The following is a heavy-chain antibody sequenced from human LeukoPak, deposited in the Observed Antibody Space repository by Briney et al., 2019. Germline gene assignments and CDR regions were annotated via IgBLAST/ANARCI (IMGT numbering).Heavy chain of an antibody. Sequence: GGSLRLSCAASGFTFSSYEMNWVRQAPGKGLEWVSYISSSGSTIYYADSVKGRFTISRDNAKNSLYLQMNSLRAEDTAVYYCARAPAGIVLMVYAYYFDYWGQGTLVTVSS. D-gene: IGHD2-8*01. J-gene: IGHJ4*02. CDR2: ISSSGSTI. CDR3: ARAPAGIVLMVYAYYFDY. V-gene: IGHV3-48*03. CDR1: GFTFSSYE.